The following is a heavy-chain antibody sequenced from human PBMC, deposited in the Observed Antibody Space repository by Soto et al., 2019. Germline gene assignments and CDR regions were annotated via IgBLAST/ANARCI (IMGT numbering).Heavy chain of an antibody. V-gene: IGHV1-69*01. CDR1: GGTFSSYA. CDR2: IIPISDTT. CDR3: ARSQGSSTSLEIYYYYYYGMDV. Sequence: QVQLVQSGAEVKKPGSSVKVSCKASGGTFSSYAISWVRQAPGQGLEWMGGIIPISDTTNYAQKFQGRVTITADESTSTDYMELSSVRSEDTAVYYCARSQGSSTSLEIYYYYYYGMDVWGQGTTVTVSS. D-gene: IGHD2-2*01. J-gene: IGHJ6*02.